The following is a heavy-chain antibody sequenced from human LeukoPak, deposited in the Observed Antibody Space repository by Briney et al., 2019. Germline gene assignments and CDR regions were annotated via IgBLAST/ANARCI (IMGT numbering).Heavy chain of an antibody. D-gene: IGHD3-9*01. CDR3: ARDYLRYFG. V-gene: IGHV3-7*01. J-gene: IGHJ4*02. Sequence: GGSLRLSCTASGFTFSNFWMGWVCQAPGKGLEWVANIKQDETEKFYLGSVKGRFTISRDNAKNSLYLQMNSLRVEDTAVYYCARDYLRYFGWGQGTLVTVSS. CDR2: IKQDETEK. CDR1: GFTFSNFW.